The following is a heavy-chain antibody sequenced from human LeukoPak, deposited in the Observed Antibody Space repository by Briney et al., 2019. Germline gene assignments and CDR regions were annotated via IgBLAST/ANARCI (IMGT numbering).Heavy chain of an antibody. J-gene: IGHJ4*02. Sequence: GGSLRLSCAASGFTFDDYAMHWVRQAPGKGLEWVSGISWNSGSIGYADSVKGRFTISRDNAKNSLYLHMNSLRAEDMALYYCAKDLGDGYNLAPLDYWGQGTLVTVSS. CDR3: AKDLGDGYNLAPLDY. V-gene: IGHV3-9*03. CDR2: ISWNSGSI. D-gene: IGHD5-24*01. CDR1: GFTFDDYA.